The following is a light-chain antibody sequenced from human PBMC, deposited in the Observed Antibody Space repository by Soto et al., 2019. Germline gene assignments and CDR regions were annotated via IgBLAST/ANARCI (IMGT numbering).Light chain of an antibody. CDR1: QSISDT. Sequence: EIVLTQSPATLSVSPWGRATLSCRASQSISDTLAWYQQKPGQAPRLLIYGASSRATGIPDRFSGSGSGTDFTLTISRLEPEDFVVYYCQQYGSSPLTFGGGTKVDIK. CDR2: GAS. CDR3: QQYGSSPLT. V-gene: IGKV3-20*01. J-gene: IGKJ4*01.